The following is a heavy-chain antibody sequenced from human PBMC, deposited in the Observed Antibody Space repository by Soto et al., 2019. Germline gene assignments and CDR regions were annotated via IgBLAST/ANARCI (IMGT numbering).Heavy chain of an antibody. D-gene: IGHD1-7*01. CDR2: ISPSSGVT. J-gene: IGHJ4*02. CDR1: GYTFTSYG. V-gene: IGHV1-18*01. Sequence: QVQLVQSEGEVRQPGASVKVSCRASGYTFTSYGIIWVRQAPGQGLEWMGYISPSSGVTRYAQNLQGRVTLTTDTSTTTAYMKLSRLSSDDTAVYYCAREMWTRTGPKNFVDYWGLGALVTVAS. CDR3: AREMWTRTGPKNFVDY.